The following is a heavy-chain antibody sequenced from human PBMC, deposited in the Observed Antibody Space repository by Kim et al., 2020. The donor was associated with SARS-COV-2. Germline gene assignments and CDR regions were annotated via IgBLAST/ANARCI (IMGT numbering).Heavy chain of an antibody. J-gene: IGHJ4*02. CDR2: IYYSGST. CDR3: ARLDFNTFGGVIDLDY. CDR1: GGSISSGGYY. Sequence: SETLSLTCTVSGGSISSGGYYWSWIRQHPGKGLEWIGYIYYSGSTYYNPSLKSRVTISVDTSKNQFSLKLSSVTAADTAVYYCARLDFNTFGGVIDLDYWGQGTLVTVSS. D-gene: IGHD3-16*02. V-gene: IGHV4-31*03.